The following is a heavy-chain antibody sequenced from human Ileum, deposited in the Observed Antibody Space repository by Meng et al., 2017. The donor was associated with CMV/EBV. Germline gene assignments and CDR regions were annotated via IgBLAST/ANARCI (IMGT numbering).Heavy chain of an antibody. CDR1: GASVSEYY. J-gene: IGHJ4*02. V-gene: IGHV4-59*02. D-gene: IGHD4-11*01. CDR2: ISYGDFT. Sequence: SETLSLTCTVTGASVSEYYCTWIRQSPGKGLEWLGYISYGDFTNYNPSLDSRVTISVDRSKNQCSLVLTSLSTADAATYYCVRGSGYSISDDWGQGTLVTVSS. CDR3: VRGSGYSISDD.